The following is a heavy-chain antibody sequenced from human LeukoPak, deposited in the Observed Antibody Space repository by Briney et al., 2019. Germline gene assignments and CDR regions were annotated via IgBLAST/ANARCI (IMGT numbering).Heavy chain of an antibody. Sequence: PGGSLRLSCAASGFTFSSYEMNWVRQAPGKGLEWIGEINHSGSTNYNPSLKSRVTISVDTSKNQFSLKLSSVTAADTAVYYCARSSYFIEFGYWGQGTLVTVSS. V-gene: IGHV4-34*01. CDR3: ARSSYFIEFGY. CDR2: INHSGST. D-gene: IGHD2/OR15-2a*01. J-gene: IGHJ4*02. CDR1: GFTFSSYE.